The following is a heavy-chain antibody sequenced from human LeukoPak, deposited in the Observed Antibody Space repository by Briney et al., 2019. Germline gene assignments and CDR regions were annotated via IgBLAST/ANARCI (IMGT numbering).Heavy chain of an antibody. J-gene: IGHJ4*03. V-gene: IGHV1-2*02. CDR1: GYTFTGYY. CDR3: SREINTYSGSYFNY. D-gene: IGHD1-26*01. Sequence: ASVKVSCKASGYTFTGYYMHWVRQAPGQRLEWMGWINPNSGATNYAQKFQGRVSMTRDTSIRTTYMELSSLTSDDTAIYYCSREINTYSGSYFNYWGQGTLVTVSS. CDR2: INPNSGAT.